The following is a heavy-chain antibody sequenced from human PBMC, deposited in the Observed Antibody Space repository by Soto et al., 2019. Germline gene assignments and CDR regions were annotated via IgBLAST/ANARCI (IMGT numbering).Heavy chain of an antibody. J-gene: IGHJ6*02. V-gene: IGHV4-31*03. CDR1: GGSISSGDYY. CDR3: ARAQRGLFPYFYYGVDV. Sequence: QVQLQESGPGLVKPSQTLSLTCSVSGGSISSGDYYWSWLRQHPGKGLEWIGYIFYTGSTHYNPSLKSRVTISVDTSKNQFSLKLSSVTAADTAVYYCARAQRGLFPYFYYGVDVWGQGTTVTVSS. D-gene: IGHD3-10*01. CDR2: IFYTGST.